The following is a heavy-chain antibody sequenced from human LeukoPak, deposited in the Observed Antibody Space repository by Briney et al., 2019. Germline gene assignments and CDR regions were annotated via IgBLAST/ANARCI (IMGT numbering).Heavy chain of an antibody. J-gene: IGHJ4*02. V-gene: IGHV4-34*01. Sequence: SETLSLTCAVYGGSFSGYYWSWTRQPPGKGLEWIGEINHSGSTNYNPSLKSRVTISVDTSKNQFSLKLSSVTAADTAVYYCARSVRGVMFVDYWGQGTLVTVSS. D-gene: IGHD3-10*01. CDR2: INHSGST. CDR3: ARSVRGVMFVDY. CDR1: GGSFSGYY.